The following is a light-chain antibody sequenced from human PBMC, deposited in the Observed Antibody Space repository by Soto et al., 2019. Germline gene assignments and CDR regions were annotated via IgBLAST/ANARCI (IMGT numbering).Light chain of an antibody. V-gene: IGKV3-20*01. J-gene: IGKJ1*01. Sequence: EIVLTQSPATLSSFPGDRVTLSCRASQYINTRLAWYQHRPGQAPRLLIYQTSLRAAGIPARFSGSGSGTDFTLTISRLEPEDFAVYYCQQYGNSPQTFGQGTKVDIK. CDR2: QTS. CDR1: QYINTR. CDR3: QQYGNSPQT.